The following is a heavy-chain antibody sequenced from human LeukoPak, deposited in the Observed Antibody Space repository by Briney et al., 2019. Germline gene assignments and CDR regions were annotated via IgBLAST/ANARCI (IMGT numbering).Heavy chain of an antibody. J-gene: IGHJ3*02. D-gene: IGHD5-24*01. V-gene: IGHV4-4*07. CDR1: GGSISTFY. CDR2: IHTSGST. CDR3: ARALPNTDNYNWAFDI. Sequence: SETLSLTCTVSGGSISTFYWNWIRQPAGKGLEWIGRIHTSGSTEYNPSLKSRVTISVDKSNNQFSLRLNYVTAADTAMYYCARALPNTDNYNWAFDIWGQGTMVTVSS.